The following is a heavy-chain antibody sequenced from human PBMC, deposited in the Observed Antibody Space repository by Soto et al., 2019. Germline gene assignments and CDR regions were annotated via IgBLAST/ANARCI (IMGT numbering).Heavy chain of an antibody. V-gene: IGHV1-69*01. D-gene: IGHD5-18*01. Sequence: QVQVVQSGAEVKKPGSSVKVSCKVSGGIFTNNAISWVRQAPGQGLEWLGGVIPLFDTAYYAQIFRGRLRISADGATTPAYMELSGLTSADTAVYFCATGGHNDGYNFYHGMDVWCQGTTVTVS. CDR2: VIPLFDTA. CDR3: ATGGHNDGYNFYHGMDV. CDR1: GGIFTNNA. J-gene: IGHJ6*02.